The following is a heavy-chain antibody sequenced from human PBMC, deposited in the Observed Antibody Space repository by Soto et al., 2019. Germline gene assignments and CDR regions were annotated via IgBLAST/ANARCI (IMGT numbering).Heavy chain of an antibody. J-gene: IGHJ6*02. V-gene: IGHV3-23*01. CDR1: GFTFSSYG. CDR3: AKYSGQGIAAPYYYYYGMDV. D-gene: IGHD6-13*01. CDR2: ISGSGGST. Sequence: GGSLRLSCAASGFTFSSYGMSWVREAPGKGLEWVSAISGSGGSTYYADSVKGRFTISRDNSKNTLYLQMNSLRAEDTAVYYCAKYSGQGIAAPYYYYYGMDVWGQGTTVTVSS.